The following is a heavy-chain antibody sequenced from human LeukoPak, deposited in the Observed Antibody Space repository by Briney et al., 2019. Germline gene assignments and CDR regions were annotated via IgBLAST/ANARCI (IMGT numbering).Heavy chain of an antibody. Sequence: PSESLLQTCTFSGDSFSSHFWSWIRQPPGKGLEWIGYIYYSGSTNYNPSLKSRVTISVDTSKNQFSLKLSSVTAADTAVYYCARDGEAAGSDAFDIWGHGTTVTVSS. CDR3: ARDGEAAGSDAFDI. CDR1: GDSFSSHF. D-gene: IGHD6-13*01. J-gene: IGHJ3*02. V-gene: IGHV4-59*11. CDR2: IYYSGST.